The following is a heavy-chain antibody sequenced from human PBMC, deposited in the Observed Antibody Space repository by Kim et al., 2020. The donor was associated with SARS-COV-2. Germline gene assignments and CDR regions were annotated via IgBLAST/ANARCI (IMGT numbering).Heavy chain of an antibody. J-gene: IGHJ4*02. D-gene: IGHD6-19*01. Sequence: FQGRVTMTRDTSTSTVYMELSSLRSEDTAVYYCASDRIAVAGTRRTFDYWGQGTLVTVSS. V-gene: IGHV1-46*01. CDR3: ASDRIAVAGTRRTFDY.